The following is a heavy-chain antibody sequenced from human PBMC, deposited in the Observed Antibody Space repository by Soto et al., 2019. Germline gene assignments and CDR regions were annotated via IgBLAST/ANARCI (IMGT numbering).Heavy chain of an antibody. CDR1: GYSFTSYW. Sequence: GESRKISCKGSGYSFTSYWIGWVRQMPGKGLEWMGIIYPGDSDTRYSPSFQGQVTISADKSISTAYLQWSSLKASDTAMYYCARPNPXYCSSTSCSDYYYGMDVWGQGTTVTVSS. CDR2: IYPGDSDT. D-gene: IGHD2-2*01. V-gene: IGHV5-51*01. J-gene: IGHJ6*01. CDR3: ARPNPXYCSSTSCSDYYYGMDV.